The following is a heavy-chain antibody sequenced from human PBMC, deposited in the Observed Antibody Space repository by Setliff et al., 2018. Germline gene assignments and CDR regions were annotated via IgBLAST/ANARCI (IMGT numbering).Heavy chain of an antibody. V-gene: IGHV4-34*01. CDR2: INHSGNT. Sequence: PSETLSLTCAVYGGSLSGYYWSWIRQPPGKGLEWIGEINHSGNTNYNPSLKSRVTISVDTSKNQFSLKLSSVTAADTAVYYCARRPPSYYYGMDVWGQGTTVTVSS. CDR1: GGSLSGYY. J-gene: IGHJ6*02. CDR3: ARRPPSYYYGMDV.